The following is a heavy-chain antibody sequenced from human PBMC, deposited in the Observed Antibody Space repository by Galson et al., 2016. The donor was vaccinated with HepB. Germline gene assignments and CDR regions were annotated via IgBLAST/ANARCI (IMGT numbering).Heavy chain of an antibody. Sequence: CKASGGTFSSYAISWVRQAPGQGLEWMGGIIPMFGTTNYAQKFQGRVTITADESTSTAYMEMSSLRSEDTALYYCARESSTSGDIVLTLYAPDGMDVWGQGTTVTVAS. J-gene: IGHJ6*02. CDR2: IIPMFGTT. D-gene: IGHD2-15*01. CDR1: GGTFSSYA. CDR3: ARESSTSGDIVLTLYAPDGMDV. V-gene: IGHV1-69*01.